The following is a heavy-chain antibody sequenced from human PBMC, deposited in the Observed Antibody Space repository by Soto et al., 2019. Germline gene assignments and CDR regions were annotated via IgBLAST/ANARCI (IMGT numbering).Heavy chain of an antibody. D-gene: IGHD4-17*01. V-gene: IGHV4-59*01. CDR1: GGSISSYY. J-gene: IGHJ5*02. CDR2: IHYSGST. Sequence: QVQLQESGPGLVKPSETLSLTCTVSGGSISSYYWSWIRQSPGKGLEWIGNIHYSGSTNYNPSLKSRFTISVASSKNPFSLKLRSVTAAVTAVYYCPRLPWAAYGGLFDPWGQGTVVTVPS. CDR3: PRLPWAAYGGLFDP.